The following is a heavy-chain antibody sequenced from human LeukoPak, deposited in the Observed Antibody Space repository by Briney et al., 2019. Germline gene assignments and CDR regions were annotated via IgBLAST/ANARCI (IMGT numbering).Heavy chain of an antibody. V-gene: IGHV4-61*02. CDR2: IYTSGST. CDR3: ARVGSDYYGSGSYYTHYYMDV. Sequence: SQTLSLTCTVSCGSISSGSYYWSWIRQPAGKGLEWIGRIYTSGSTNYNPSLKSRVTISVDTSKNQFSLKLSSVTAADTAVYYCARVGSDYYGSGSYYTHYYMDVWGKGTTVTVSS. D-gene: IGHD3-10*01. J-gene: IGHJ6*03. CDR1: CGSISSGSYY.